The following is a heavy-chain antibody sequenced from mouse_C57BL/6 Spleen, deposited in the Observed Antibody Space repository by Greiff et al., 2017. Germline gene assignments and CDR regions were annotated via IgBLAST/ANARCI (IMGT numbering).Heavy chain of an antibody. CDR3: ARDCYYAMDY. Sequence: EVQLQQSGPELVKPGASVKMSCKASGYTFTDYNMHWVKQSHGKSLEWIGYINPNNGGTSYNQKFKGKATLTVNKSSSTAYMELRSLTSEDAAVYDCARDCYYAMDYWGQGTSVTVSS. V-gene: IGHV1-22*01. CDR2: INPNNGGT. CDR1: GYTFTDYN. J-gene: IGHJ4*01.